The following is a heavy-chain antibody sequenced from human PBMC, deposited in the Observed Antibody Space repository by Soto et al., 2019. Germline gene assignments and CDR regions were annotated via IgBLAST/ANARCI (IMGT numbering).Heavy chain of an antibody. CDR3: ARQTTVVTPFDY. D-gene: IGHD4-17*01. CDR2: IYYSGST. Sequence: NPSETLSLTCTVSGGSISSSSYYWGWIRQPPGKGLEWIGSIYYSGSTYYNPSLKSRVTISVDTSKNQFSLKLSSVTAADTAVYYCARQTTVVTPFDYWGQGTLVTVSS. V-gene: IGHV4-39*01. J-gene: IGHJ4*02. CDR1: GGSISSSSYY.